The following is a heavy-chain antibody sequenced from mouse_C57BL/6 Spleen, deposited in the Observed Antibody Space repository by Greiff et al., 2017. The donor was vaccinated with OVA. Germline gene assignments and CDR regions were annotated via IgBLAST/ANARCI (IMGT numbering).Heavy chain of an antibody. Sequence: QVTLKESGPGILQPSQTLSLTCSFSGFSLSTFGMGVGWIRQPSGKGLEWLAHIWWDDDKYYNPALKSRHTISKDTSKNQVFLKIANVDTADTATYYCARMGLYGNSSYWYFDVWGTGTTVTVSS. D-gene: IGHD2-1*01. CDR1: GFSLSTFGMG. J-gene: IGHJ1*03. V-gene: IGHV8-8*01. CDR2: IWWDDDK. CDR3: ARMGLYGNSSYWYFDV.